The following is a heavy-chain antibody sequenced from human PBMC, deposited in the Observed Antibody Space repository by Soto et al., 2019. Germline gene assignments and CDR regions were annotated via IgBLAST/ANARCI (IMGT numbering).Heavy chain of an antibody. V-gene: IGHV1-69*02. CDR2: IIPMLTVT. CDR3: PIGSWSAETFDV. Sequence: QVHLEQSGAEVKKPGSSVKVSYNAAGGTFSTYTLIWVRQAPGQGLEWMGRIIPMLTVTNSAQKFQGRVTLTADKTTSTAFMELTSLTSDDTAVYYCPIGSWSAETFDVWGQGTMVTVSS. J-gene: IGHJ3*01. CDR1: GGTFSTYT. D-gene: IGHD2-2*01.